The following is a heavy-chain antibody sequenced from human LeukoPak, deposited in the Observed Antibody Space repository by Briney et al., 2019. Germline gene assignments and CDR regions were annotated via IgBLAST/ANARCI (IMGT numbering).Heavy chain of an antibody. CDR2: IYYSGST. V-gene: IGHV4-59*01. J-gene: IGHJ4*02. CDR1: GESISGFY. CDR3: ARDFRGSPLRESYYFDY. D-gene: IGHD1-26*01. Sequence: SETLSLTCTVSGESISGFYWTWIRQPPGKGLEWIGYIYYSGSTNYNPSLKSRVTISVDTSKNQFSLKLSSVTAADTAVYYCARDFRGSPLRESYYFDYWGQGTLVTVSS.